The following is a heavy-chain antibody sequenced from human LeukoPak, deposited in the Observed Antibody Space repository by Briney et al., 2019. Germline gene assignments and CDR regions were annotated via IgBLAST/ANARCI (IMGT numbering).Heavy chain of an antibody. Sequence: ASVKVSCKAFGYTFTGYYMHWGRQAPGQGVEWMGRINPNSGGTNYAQKFQGRVTMTRDTSISTAYMELSRLRSDDTAVYYCARADCSSTSCLNAFDIWGQGTMVTVSS. V-gene: IGHV1-2*06. CDR2: INPNSGGT. D-gene: IGHD2-2*01. CDR1: GYTFTGYY. J-gene: IGHJ3*02. CDR3: ARADCSSTSCLNAFDI.